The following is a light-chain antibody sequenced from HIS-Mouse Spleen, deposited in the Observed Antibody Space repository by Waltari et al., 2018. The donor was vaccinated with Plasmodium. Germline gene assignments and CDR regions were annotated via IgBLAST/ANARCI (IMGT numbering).Light chain of an antibody. CDR3: QQYNNWSFT. J-gene: IGKJ3*01. CDR2: GAS. V-gene: IGKV3-15*01. CDR1: QSVSSN. Sequence: EIVMTQSPATLSVSPGEGATLSCRASQSVSSNLAWYQQKPVQAPRLLIYGASTRATGIPARFSGSGSGTEFTLTISSLQSEDFAVYYCQQYNNWSFTFGPGTKVDIK.